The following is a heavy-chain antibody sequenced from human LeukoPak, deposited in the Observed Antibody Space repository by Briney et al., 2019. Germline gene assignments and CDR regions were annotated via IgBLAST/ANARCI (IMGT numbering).Heavy chain of an antibody. D-gene: IGHD2/OR15-2a*01. CDR3: ARTANIGSPYYYYYYMDV. V-gene: IGHV6-1*01. CDR1: GDSVSSNSAA. J-gene: IGHJ6*03. Sequence: SQTLSLTCAISGDSVSSNSAAWNWIRQSPSRGLEWQGRTYYRSKWYNDYAVSVKSRITINPDTSKNQFSLQLNSVTPEDTAVYYCARTANIGSPYYYYYYMDVWGKGTTVTVSS. CDR2: TYYRSKWYN.